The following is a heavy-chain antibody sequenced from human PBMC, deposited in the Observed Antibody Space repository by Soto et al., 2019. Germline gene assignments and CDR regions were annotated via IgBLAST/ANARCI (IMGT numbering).Heavy chain of an antibody. CDR2: ISAHNGHT. Sequence: QVHLVQSGAEVKKPGASVKVSCKASGYTFPSYGISWIRQAPGQGLVWMGWISAHNGHTKYTQNFPGRVTMTPDLSTNTAHMELGGLRSGGTAVSFCARGGGGWPGHWGPGTLVTVSS. CDR1: GYTFPSYG. V-gene: IGHV1-18*01. J-gene: IGHJ4*02. CDR3: ARGGGGWPGH. D-gene: IGHD6-19*01.